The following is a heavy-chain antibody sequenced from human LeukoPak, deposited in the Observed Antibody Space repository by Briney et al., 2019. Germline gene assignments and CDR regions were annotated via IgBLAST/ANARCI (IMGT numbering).Heavy chain of an antibody. Sequence: HPGGSLRLSCAASGFTFSSYAMPWVRQAPGKGLEWVSGISWNSGSIGYADSVKGRFTISRDNAKNSLYLQMNSLRAEDTALYYCAKAGSPSKWLVPAHYFDYWGQGTLVTVSS. CDR1: GFTFSSYA. D-gene: IGHD6-19*01. J-gene: IGHJ4*02. CDR2: ISWNSGSI. CDR3: AKAGSPSKWLVPAHYFDY. V-gene: IGHV3-9*01.